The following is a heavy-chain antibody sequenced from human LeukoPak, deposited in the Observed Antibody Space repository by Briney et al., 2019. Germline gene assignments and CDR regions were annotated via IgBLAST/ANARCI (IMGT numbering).Heavy chain of an antibody. Sequence: SQSLSLTCTVSGGSISSGCIYWNWILHTPGTGLEWIGYIYYSGSTNYNPSLKSRVTISVDTSKNQFSLKLSSVTAADTAVYYCARRFAAAGFDYWGQGTLVSVSS. D-gene: IGHD6-13*01. CDR1: GGSISSGCIY. CDR2: IYYSGST. CDR3: ARRFAAAGFDY. V-gene: IGHV4-61*01. J-gene: IGHJ4*02.